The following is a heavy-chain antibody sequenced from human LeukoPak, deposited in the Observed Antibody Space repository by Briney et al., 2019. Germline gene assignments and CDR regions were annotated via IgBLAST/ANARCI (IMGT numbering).Heavy chain of an antibody. Sequence: SETLSLTCTVSGGSMSPYHWGWIRQPPGKGLEWTGYIYYSGSTNYNPSPNSRVTISVDTSKNQFSLRLSSVTAADTAIYYCARAVSGRFDYWGQGTLVTVSS. J-gene: IGHJ4*02. CDR1: GGSMSPYH. V-gene: IGHV4-59*08. CDR2: IYYSGST. D-gene: IGHD6-19*01. CDR3: ARAVSGRFDY.